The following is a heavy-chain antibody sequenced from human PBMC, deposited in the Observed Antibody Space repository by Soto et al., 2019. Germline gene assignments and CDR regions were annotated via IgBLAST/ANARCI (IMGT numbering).Heavy chain of an antibody. D-gene: IGHD4-17*01. CDR2: INHSGTT. Sequence: PSETLSLTCAVFSDSFSTYYWTWIRQPPGKGLEWIGEINHSGTTNYNPSLKSRVTMSVDTSKKQFSLKLRSVTAADTAIYYCARGISHNYGWFDPWGQGTLVTV. J-gene: IGHJ5*02. CDR1: SDSFSTYY. CDR3: ARGISHNYGWFDP. V-gene: IGHV4-34*01.